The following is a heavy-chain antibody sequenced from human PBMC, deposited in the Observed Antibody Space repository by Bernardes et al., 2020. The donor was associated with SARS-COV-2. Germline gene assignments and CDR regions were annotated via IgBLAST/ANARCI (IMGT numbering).Heavy chain of an antibody. J-gene: IGHJ6*02. V-gene: IGHV3-7*04. CDR3: ARDPRSNYRLPYGLDV. D-gene: IGHD4-4*01. Sequence: GGSLRLSCAASGFTFSDYWMTWVRQAPGKGLEWVANIKQDGSEEYSVDSVKGRFTISRDNAKNSVYLQMDRLRVEDTAVYYCARDPRSNYRLPYGLDVWGQGTTVTVSS. CDR1: GFTFSDYW. CDR2: IKQDGSEE.